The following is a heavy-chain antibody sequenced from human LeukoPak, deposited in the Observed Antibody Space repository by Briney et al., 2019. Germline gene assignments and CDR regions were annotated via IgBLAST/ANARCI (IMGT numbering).Heavy chain of an antibody. Sequence: SETLSLTCTVSGYSISSSYYWGWIRQPPGKGLEWIGNIYHSGSTYYNPSLKSRVTISVDTSKNQFSLKLSSVTAADTAVYYCARLGIAAAGGYYMDVWGKGTTVTISS. V-gene: IGHV4-38-2*02. CDR1: GYSISSSYY. CDR3: ARLGIAAAGGYYMDV. D-gene: IGHD6-13*01. J-gene: IGHJ6*03. CDR2: IYHSGST.